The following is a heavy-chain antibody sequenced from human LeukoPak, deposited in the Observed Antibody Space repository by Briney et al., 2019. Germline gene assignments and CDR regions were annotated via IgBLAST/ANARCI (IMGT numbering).Heavy chain of an antibody. V-gene: IGHV3-23*01. CDR3: AKDLRYSGSLRAMDY. Sequence: QTGGSLRLSCAASGFTFSSYAMTWVRQAPGKGLEWGSGISGSAGSTYYADSVKGRFTISRDNSKSTLSLQMNSLGAEDTAVYYCAKDLRYSGSLRAMDYWGQGTVVTVSS. CDR1: GFTFSSYA. CDR2: ISGSAGST. D-gene: IGHD1-26*01. J-gene: IGHJ4*02.